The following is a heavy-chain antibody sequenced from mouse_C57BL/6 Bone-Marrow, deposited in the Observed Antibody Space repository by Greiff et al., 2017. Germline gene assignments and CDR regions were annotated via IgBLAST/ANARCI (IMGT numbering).Heavy chain of an antibody. V-gene: IGHV10-1*01. CDR3: VRTAPYWNSDV. D-gene: IGHD3-1*01. CDR1: GFSFNTYA. J-gene: IGHJ1*03. CDR2: IRSKSNNYAT. Sequence: EVQVVESGGGLVQPKGSLKLSCAASGFSFNTYAMNWVRQAPGKGLEWVARIRSKSNNYATYYADSVKDRFTISRDDSESMLYLQMKNLKTEDTATYYCVRTAPYWNSDVWGTGTTVTVSS.